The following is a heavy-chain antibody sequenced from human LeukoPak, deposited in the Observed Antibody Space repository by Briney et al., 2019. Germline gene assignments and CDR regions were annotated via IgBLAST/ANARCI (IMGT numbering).Heavy chain of an antibody. D-gene: IGHD4-17*01. Sequence: GGSLRLSCSASGFTFSSYEMNWVRQAPGKGLEWVSYISSSGSTISCADSVKGRFTISRDNAKNSLYPQMNSLRAEDTAVYFCAREGALTVTKDAFDIWGQGTMVTVSS. CDR3: AREGALTVTKDAFDI. V-gene: IGHV3-48*03. CDR2: ISSSGSTI. CDR1: GFTFSSYE. J-gene: IGHJ3*02.